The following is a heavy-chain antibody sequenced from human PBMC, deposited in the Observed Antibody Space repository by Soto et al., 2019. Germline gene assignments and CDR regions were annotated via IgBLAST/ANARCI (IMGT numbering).Heavy chain of an antibody. V-gene: IGHV3-30*18. CDR2: ISYDGSNK. CDR3: AKDLGGGLNYYYYGMDV. D-gene: IGHD2-15*01. J-gene: IGHJ6*02. Sequence: PGGSLRLSCAASGFTFSSYGMHWVRQAPGKGLEWVAVISYDGSNKYYADSVKGRFTISRDNSKSTLYLQMNSLRAEDTAVYYCAKDLGGGLNYYYYGMDVWGQGTTVTVSS. CDR1: GFTFSSYG.